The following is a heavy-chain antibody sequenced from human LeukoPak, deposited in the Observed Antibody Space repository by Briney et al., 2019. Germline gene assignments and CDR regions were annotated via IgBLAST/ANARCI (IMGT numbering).Heavy chain of an antibody. J-gene: IGHJ3*01. D-gene: IGHD1-14*01. CDR1: GSTFGNSW. V-gene: IGHV3-74*01. CDR3: VVVVEPPDSDGFDV. CDR2: INADGSTT. Sequence: PGGSLRLSCAASGSTFGNSWVHWVRQAPGKGLVWVSLINADGSTTTYADSVKGRFTISRDNARNTVSLQMNSLTIEDTAVYYCVVVVEPPDSDGFDVWGQGTMITVSS.